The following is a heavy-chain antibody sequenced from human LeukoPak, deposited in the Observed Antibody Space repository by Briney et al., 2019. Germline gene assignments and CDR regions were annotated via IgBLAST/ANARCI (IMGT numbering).Heavy chain of an antibody. V-gene: IGHV1-69*01. CDR3: ARAGYSYGDAFDY. D-gene: IGHD5-18*01. J-gene: IGHJ4*02. Sequence: ASVKVSCKTSGGTFSTYAIDWVRQAPGQGLECMGGIIPIFGTANYAQKFQGRVTITADESTSIAYMELSSLRSEDTAVYHCARAGYSYGDAFDYWGQGTLVTVSS. CDR1: GGTFSTYA. CDR2: IIPIFGTA.